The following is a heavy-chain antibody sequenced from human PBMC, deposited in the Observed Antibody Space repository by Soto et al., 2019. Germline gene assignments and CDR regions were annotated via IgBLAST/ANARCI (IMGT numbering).Heavy chain of an antibody. CDR1: GFTFSSYW. V-gene: IGHV3-7*03. Sequence: GGSLRLSCGASGFTFSSYWMNWVRRAPGKGLEWVANIKQDGSENYYVDSVKGRFTISRDNVENSLFLQMNSLRADDTAVYYCARGLPTWRNDAFDIWGQGTMVTVSS. J-gene: IGHJ3*02. CDR3: ARGLPTWRNDAFDI. D-gene: IGHD1-26*01. CDR2: IKQDGSEN.